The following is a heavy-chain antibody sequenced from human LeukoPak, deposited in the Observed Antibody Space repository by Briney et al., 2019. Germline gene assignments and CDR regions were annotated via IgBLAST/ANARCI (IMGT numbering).Heavy chain of an antibody. CDR1: GFTFSSYS. J-gene: IGHJ4*02. CDR2: ISTSSSYI. CDR3: ARVTRGGYDGYFDY. D-gene: IGHD5-12*01. Sequence: GGSLRLSCEASGFTFSSYSMNWVRQAPGKGLEWVSFISTSSSYIYYADSLKGRFTISRDNAKKSLYLQINSLRAEDTAVYYCARVTRGGYDGYFDYWGQGTLVTVSS. V-gene: IGHV3-21*01.